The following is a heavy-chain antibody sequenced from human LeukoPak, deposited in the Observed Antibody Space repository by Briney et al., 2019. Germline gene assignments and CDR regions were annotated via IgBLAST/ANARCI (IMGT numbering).Heavy chain of an antibody. CDR3: AREHSYGYSFDY. J-gene: IGHJ4*02. Sequence: GASVKVSSKAPGYTFTTYYMHWVRQAPGQGLEWMGIINPSGGSTSYAQRFQGRVTMTRDTSTSTVYMELSSLRSEDTAVYYCAREHSYGYSFDYWGQGTLVAVSS. D-gene: IGHD5-18*01. CDR1: GYTFTTYY. CDR2: INPSGGST. V-gene: IGHV1-46*01.